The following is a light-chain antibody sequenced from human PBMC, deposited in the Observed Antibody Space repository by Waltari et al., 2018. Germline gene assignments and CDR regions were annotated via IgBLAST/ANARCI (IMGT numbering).Light chain of an antibody. J-gene: IGLJ2*01. CDR2: EVS. V-gene: IGLV2-23*02. CDR1: SRDVGTYNL. CDR3: CSYSRSTTFVI. Sequence: QSALTQPASVSGSPGQSITISCTGTSRDVGTYNLVSWYQQHPGKAPKLLISEVSERPEGVSGTFSASKSADTASLTISGLQAEDEADYYCCSYSRSTTFVIFGGGTKLTVL.